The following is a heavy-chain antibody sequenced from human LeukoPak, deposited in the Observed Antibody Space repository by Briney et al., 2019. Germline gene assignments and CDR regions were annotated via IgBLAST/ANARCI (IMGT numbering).Heavy chain of an antibody. CDR3: AELGITMIGGV. D-gene: IGHD3-10*02. Sequence: GGSLRLSCAASRFPVRSNYMSWVRQAPGKGLEWVSVIYSGGSTYYADSVKGRFTISRDNAKNSLYLQMNSLRAEDTAVYYCAELGITMIGGVWGKGTTVTISS. CDR2: IYSGGST. J-gene: IGHJ6*04. V-gene: IGHV3-53*01. CDR1: RFPVRSNY.